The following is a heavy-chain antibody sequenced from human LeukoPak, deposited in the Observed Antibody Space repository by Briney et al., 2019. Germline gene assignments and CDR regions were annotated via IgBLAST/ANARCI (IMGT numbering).Heavy chain of an antibody. Sequence: SETLSLTCAVYGETFIHNFWTWIRQPPGKGLEWIGQVNHSGSTYYNPSLKSRVTILVDTSKNQFSLKLTSVTAADTAVYYCARAMPYFYGSIAVPGTIDYWGQGILVTVSS. CDR1: GETFIHNF. J-gene: IGHJ4*02. D-gene: IGHD6-19*01. V-gene: IGHV4-34*01. CDR2: VNHSGST. CDR3: ARAMPYFYGSIAVPGTIDY.